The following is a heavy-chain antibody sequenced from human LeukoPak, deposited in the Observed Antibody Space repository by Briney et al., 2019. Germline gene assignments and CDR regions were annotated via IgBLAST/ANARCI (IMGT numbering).Heavy chain of an antibody. Sequence: SETLSLTCAVSGGSISSNSYYWGWIRQPPGKGLEWIAYIYYSGSINYNPSLKSRVTISVDTSKNQFSLKLSSVTAADTAVYYCARAASRRWFGDNLRVRWFDPWGQGTLVTVSS. CDR2: IYYSGSI. V-gene: IGHV4-61*05. J-gene: IGHJ5*02. CDR1: GGSISSNSYY. CDR3: ARAASRRWFGDNLRVRWFDP. D-gene: IGHD3-10*01.